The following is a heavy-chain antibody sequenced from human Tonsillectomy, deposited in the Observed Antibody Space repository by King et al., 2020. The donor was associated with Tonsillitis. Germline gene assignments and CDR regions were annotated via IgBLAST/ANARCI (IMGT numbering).Heavy chain of an antibody. CDR3: AKDSGGDPYDFWSGYYYDFDY. V-gene: IGHV3-30*18. Sequence: VQLVESGGGVVQPGRSLRLSCAASGFTFSSYGMHWVRQAPGKGLEWVAVISYDGSNKYYADSVKGRFTISRDNSKNTLYLQMNSLRAEDTAVYYCAKDSGGDPYDFWSGYYYDFDYWGQGTLVTVSS. D-gene: IGHD3-3*01. CDR2: ISYDGSNK. J-gene: IGHJ4*02. CDR1: GFTFSSYG.